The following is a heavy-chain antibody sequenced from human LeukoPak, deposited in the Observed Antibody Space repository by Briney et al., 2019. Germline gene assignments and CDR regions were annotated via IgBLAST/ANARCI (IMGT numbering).Heavy chain of an antibody. Sequence: GGSLRLSCTTSGFNFGDHAMTWVRQAPGKGLEWVGFIRSKAYRGTTEYAASVKGRFTISRDDSKSVVYLQMNSLKSEDTAVYYCSRGPIQLWVHNGVDVWGQGTTVSVSS. CDR1: GFNFGDHA. V-gene: IGHV3-49*04. CDR3: SRGPIQLWVHNGVDV. D-gene: IGHD5-18*01. J-gene: IGHJ6*02. CDR2: IRSKAYRGTT.